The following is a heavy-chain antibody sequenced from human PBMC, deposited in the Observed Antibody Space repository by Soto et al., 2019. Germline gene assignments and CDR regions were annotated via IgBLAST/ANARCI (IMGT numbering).Heavy chain of an antibody. CDR3: ARDHGSGSYYTAETNFDY. CDR2: ISYDGSNK. J-gene: IGHJ4*02. CDR1: GFTFSSYA. D-gene: IGHD3-10*01. Sequence: QVQLVESGGGVVQPGRSLRLSCAASGFTFSSYAMHWVRQAPGKGLEWVAVISYDGSNKYYADSVRGRFTISGDNSKNTLYLQMNSLGADDTAVYYCARDHGSGSYYTAETNFDYWGQGTLVTVAS. V-gene: IGHV3-30-3*01.